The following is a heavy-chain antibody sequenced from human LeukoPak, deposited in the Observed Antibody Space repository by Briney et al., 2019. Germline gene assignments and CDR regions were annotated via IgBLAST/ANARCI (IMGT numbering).Heavy chain of an antibody. J-gene: IGHJ5*02. Sequence: GGSLRLSCPASGFIFSNAWMNWVRQAPGKGLEWVGRIKTKTDGRTTDYAAPEKGRFTISRDDSKNTLFLQMNSLETEDTAVYYCISGVTWGEGTLVTVSA. CDR3: ISGVT. CDR2: IKTKTDGRTT. V-gene: IGHV3-15*01. D-gene: IGHD2-21*01. CDR1: GFIFSNAW.